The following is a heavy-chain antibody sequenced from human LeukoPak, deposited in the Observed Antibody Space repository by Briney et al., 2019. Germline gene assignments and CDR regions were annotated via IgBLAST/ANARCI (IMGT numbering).Heavy chain of an antibody. Sequence: SVKVSFKSSGCTFSSYAISWVRPAPGQGLEWMGGIIPIFGTANYAQKFQGRVTITADESTSTAYMELSSLRSEDTAVYYCARVDVGSYYYCGMDVWGQGTTVTVSS. CDR2: IIPIFGTA. J-gene: IGHJ6*02. CDR1: GCTFSSYA. V-gene: IGHV1-69*13. CDR3: ARVDVGSYYYCGMDV. D-gene: IGHD3-16*01.